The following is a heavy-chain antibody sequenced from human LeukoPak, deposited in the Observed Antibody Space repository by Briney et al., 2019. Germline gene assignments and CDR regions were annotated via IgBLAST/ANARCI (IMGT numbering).Heavy chain of an antibody. CDR2: IYYSGST. V-gene: IGHV4-59*01. CDR3: ARVSLYSSGWYYYYYYMDV. CDR1: GGSISSYY. Sequence: SETLSLTCTVSGGSISSYYWSWIRQPPGKGLEWIGYIYYSGSTNYNPSLKSRVTISVDTSKNQFSLKLSSVTAADTAVYYCARVSLYSSGWYYYYYYMDVWGKGTTVTISS. D-gene: IGHD6-19*01. J-gene: IGHJ6*03.